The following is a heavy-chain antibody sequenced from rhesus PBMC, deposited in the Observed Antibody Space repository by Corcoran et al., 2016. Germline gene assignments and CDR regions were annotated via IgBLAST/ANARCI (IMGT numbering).Heavy chain of an antibody. Sequence: QVQLQESGPGLVKPSETLSLTCAVSGGSVRSSNWWSWIRQPPGEGREWIGYISGRSGSTYYNPSLKSRVTISTDTSKNQFSLKLSSVTAADTAVYYCARVIYGNSQEDYWGQGVLVTVSS. CDR3: ARVIYGNSQEDY. CDR2: ISGRSGST. V-gene: IGHV4-65*01. D-gene: IGHD4-35*01. CDR1: GGSVRSSNW. J-gene: IGHJ4*01.